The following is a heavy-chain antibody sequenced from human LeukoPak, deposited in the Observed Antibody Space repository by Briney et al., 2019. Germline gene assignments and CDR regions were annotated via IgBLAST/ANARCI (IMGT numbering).Heavy chain of an antibody. Sequence: GGSLRLSCAASGFSFSSYGMHWVRQAPGKGLEWVAVISCDGSNKYYADSVKGRFTISRDNSKNTLYLQMNSLRAEDTAVYYCASATVTTYDAFDIWGQGTMVTVSS. D-gene: IGHD4-17*01. J-gene: IGHJ3*02. V-gene: IGHV3-30*03. CDR1: GFSFSSYG. CDR3: ASATVTTYDAFDI. CDR2: ISCDGSNK.